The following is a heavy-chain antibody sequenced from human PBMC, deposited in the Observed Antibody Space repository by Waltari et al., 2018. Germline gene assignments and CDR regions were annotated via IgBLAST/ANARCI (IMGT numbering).Heavy chain of an antibody. V-gene: IGHV4-38-2*01. CDR2: IYHSGST. J-gene: IGHJ3*02. D-gene: IGHD6-19*01. Sequence: QVQLQESGPGLVKPSETLSLTCAVSGYSISSGYYWGWIRQPPGKGLEWIGSIYHSGSTYYNPSLKSRVTISVDTSKNQCSLKLSSVTAADTAVYYCARPEQWLVRGAFDIWGQGTMVTVSS. CDR1: GYSISSGYY. CDR3: ARPEQWLVRGAFDI.